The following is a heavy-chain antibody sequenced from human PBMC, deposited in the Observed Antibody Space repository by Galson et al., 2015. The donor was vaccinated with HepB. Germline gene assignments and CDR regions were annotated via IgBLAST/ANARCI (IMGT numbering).Heavy chain of an antibody. D-gene: IGHD1-26*01. CDR3: ARVGGGGGSYTEDYFDY. CDR1: GFTLSSYS. CDR2: ISSSSSTI. V-gene: IGHV3-48*01. J-gene: IGHJ4*02. Sequence: SLRLSCAASGFTLSSYSMNWVRQAPGKGLEWVSYISSSSSTIYYADSVKGRFTISRDNAKNSLYLQMNSLRAEDTAVYYCARVGGGGGSYTEDYFDYWGQGTLVTVSS.